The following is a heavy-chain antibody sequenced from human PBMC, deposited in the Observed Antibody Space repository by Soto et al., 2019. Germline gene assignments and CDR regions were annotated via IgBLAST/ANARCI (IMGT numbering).Heavy chain of an antibody. Sequence: QVQLVQSGAEVKKPGSSVKVSCTASGGTFSSYAISWVRQAPGQGLEWMGGIISIFGTANYALKFQGRVTITADESTSTAYMQLSSLRSEDTAVYYCAREVGATSFSGNSGEWGQGTLVTVSS. CDR3: AREVGATSFSGNSGE. V-gene: IGHV1-69*01. D-gene: IGHD1-26*01. CDR2: IISIFGTA. J-gene: IGHJ4*02. CDR1: GGTFSSYA.